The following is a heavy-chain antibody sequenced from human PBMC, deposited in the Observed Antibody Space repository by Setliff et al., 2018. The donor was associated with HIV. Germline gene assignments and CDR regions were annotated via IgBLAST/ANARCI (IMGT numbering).Heavy chain of an antibody. CDR3: ARDRQIAAAGRSNYYYGMDV. D-gene: IGHD6-13*01. CDR2: ISSSGTT. Sequence: PGGSLRLSCAASGFTFSSYRMNWVRQTPGKGLEWVSFISSSGTTKYADSVKGRFTISRDNSKNTVFLQMNSLRADDTAVYYCARDRQIAAAGRSNYYYGMDVWGQGTTVTVSS. V-gene: IGHV3-48*01. J-gene: IGHJ6*02. CDR1: GFTFSSYR.